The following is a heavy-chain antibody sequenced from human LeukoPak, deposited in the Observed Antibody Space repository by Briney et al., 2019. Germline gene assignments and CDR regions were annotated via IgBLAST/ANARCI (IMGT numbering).Heavy chain of an antibody. J-gene: IGHJ3*02. CDR1: GFTFSSYW. CDR2: INQDGSEK. D-gene: IGHD2-15*01. V-gene: IGHV3-7*03. Sequence: GGSLRLSCAASGFTFSSYWMSWVRQAPGKGLEWVANINQDGSEKYYVDSVKGRFTISRDDAKNTLYLQMNSLRAEDTAVYYCARDLAAYDAFDIWGQGTMVTVSS. CDR3: ARDLAAYDAFDI.